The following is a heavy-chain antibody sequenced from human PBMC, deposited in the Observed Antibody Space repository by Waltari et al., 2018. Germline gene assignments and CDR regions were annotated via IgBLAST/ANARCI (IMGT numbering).Heavy chain of an antibody. CDR2: ISGSGGST. CDR3: AKGGADGVYYYMDV. V-gene: IGHV3-23*04. J-gene: IGHJ6*03. Sequence: EVQLVESGGGLVQPGGSLRLSCAASGFTFSSYAMSWVRQAPGKGLEWVSAISGSGGSTYYADSVNVRFTISRDNSKNTLYLQMNSLRAEDTAVYYCAKGGADGVYYYMDVWGKGTTVTVSS. D-gene: IGHD3-10*01. CDR1: GFTFSSYA.